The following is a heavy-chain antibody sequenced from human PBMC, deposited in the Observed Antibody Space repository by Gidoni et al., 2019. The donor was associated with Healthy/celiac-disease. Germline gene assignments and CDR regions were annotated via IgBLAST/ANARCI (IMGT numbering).Heavy chain of an antibody. CDR2: IIPILGIA. V-gene: IGHV1-69*09. CDR1: GGTFSSYA. CDR3: ARGDYFDSSGLGEGDAFDI. Sequence: QVQLVQSGAEVKKPGSSVKVSCKASGGTFSSYAISWVRQAPGQGLEWMGRIIPILGIANYAQKFQGRVTITADKSTSTAYMELSSLRSEDTAVYYCARGDYFDSSGLGEGDAFDIWGQGTMVTVSS. J-gene: IGHJ3*02. D-gene: IGHD3-22*01.